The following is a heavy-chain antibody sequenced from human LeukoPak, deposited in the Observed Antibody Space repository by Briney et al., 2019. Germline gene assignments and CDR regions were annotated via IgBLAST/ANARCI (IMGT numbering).Heavy chain of an antibody. CDR1: GGTFSSYA. Sequence: ASVEVSCKASGGTFSSYAISWVRQAPGQGLEWMGGIIPIFGTANYAQKFQGRVTITADESTSTAYMELCSLRSEDTAVYYCARRITMVRGVTTDNWFDPWGQGTLVTVSS. CDR3: ARRITMVRGVTTDNWFDP. D-gene: IGHD3-10*01. CDR2: IIPIFGTA. J-gene: IGHJ5*02. V-gene: IGHV1-69*13.